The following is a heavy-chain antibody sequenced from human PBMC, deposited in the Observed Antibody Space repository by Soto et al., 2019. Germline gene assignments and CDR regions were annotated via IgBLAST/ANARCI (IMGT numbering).Heavy chain of an antibody. V-gene: IGHV1-3*01. CDR3: ASSNIAAAPYGMDV. D-gene: IGHD6-13*01. CDR1: GYTFTRYA. CDR2: INAGNGNT. Sequence: QVQLVQSGAEVKKPGASVKVSCKASGYTFTRYAMHWVRQAPGQRLEWMGWINAGNGNTKYSQKFQGSETITRDKPASTAYMELSSLRSEDTAVYYCASSNIAAAPYGMDVWGQGTTVTVSS. J-gene: IGHJ6*02.